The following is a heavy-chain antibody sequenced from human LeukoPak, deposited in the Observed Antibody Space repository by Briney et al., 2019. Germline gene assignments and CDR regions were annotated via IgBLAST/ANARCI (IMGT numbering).Heavy chain of an antibody. CDR3: ARAPIVVVVVAIENGMDV. CDR1: GGSISSGGYY. CDR2: IYYSGST. V-gene: IGHV4-31*03. D-gene: IGHD2-15*01. Sequence: SQTLSLTCTVSGGSISSGGYYWSWIRQHPGKGLEWIGYIYYSGSTYYNPSLKSRVTISVDTSKNQFSLKLSSVTAADTAVYYCARAPIVVVVVAIENGMDVWGQGTTVTVSS. J-gene: IGHJ6*02.